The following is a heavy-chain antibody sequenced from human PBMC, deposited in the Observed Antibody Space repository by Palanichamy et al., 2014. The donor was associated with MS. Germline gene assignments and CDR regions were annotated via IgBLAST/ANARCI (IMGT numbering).Heavy chain of an antibody. CDR1: GFTFNSYW. J-gene: IGHJ3*02. V-gene: IGHV3-7*03. CDR3: ARYGGATGTAFAI. Sequence: EVYLMESGGGLVQPGGSLRLSCATSGFTFNSYWMSWVRQAPGKGLEYVANINQDGSEKYYVDSVKGRFSLSRDNAQNSLSLQMNSLRVEDTAVYYCARYGGATGTAFAIWGQGTKLTVSS. D-gene: IGHD1-1*01. CDR2: INQDGSEK.